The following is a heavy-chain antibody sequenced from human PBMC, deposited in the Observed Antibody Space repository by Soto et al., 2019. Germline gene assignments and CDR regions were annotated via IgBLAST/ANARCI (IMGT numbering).Heavy chain of an antibody. V-gene: IGHV1-8*01. CDR1: GYTFTSYD. CDR2: MNPNSGNT. J-gene: IGHJ6*02. Sequence: ASVQVSCKASGYTFTSYDINWVRQATGQGLEWMGWMNPNSGNTGYAQKFQGRVTMTRNTSISTANMELSSLRSEDTAVYYCARELKTVRRLYYDTYFLKAVWAQGTPV. D-gene: IGHD4-17*01. CDR3: ARELKTVRRLYYDTYFLKAV.